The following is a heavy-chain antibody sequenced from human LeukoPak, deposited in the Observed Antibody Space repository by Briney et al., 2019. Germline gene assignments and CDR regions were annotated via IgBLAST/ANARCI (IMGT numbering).Heavy chain of an antibody. CDR2: IHYSGRT. D-gene: IGHD2/OR15-2a*01. CDR1: GGSISGHY. V-gene: IGHV4-59*08. CDR3: ARHLSSGMDV. Sequence: SETLSLTCTVSGGSISGHYWSWIRQPPGKGLEWIAYIHYSGRTKYNPSLKSRTTMSVDTSKNQFSLRLSSVTAADTAVYYCARHLSSGMDVWGQGTTVTVSS. J-gene: IGHJ6*02.